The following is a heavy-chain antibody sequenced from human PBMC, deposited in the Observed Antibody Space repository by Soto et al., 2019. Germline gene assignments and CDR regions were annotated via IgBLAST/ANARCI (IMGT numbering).Heavy chain of an antibody. CDR2: ISGSGGTT. D-gene: IGHD1-26*01. CDR1: GITFSSYA. Sequence: EVQLLESGGDLVQPGGSLRLSCAASGITFSSYAMSWVRQAPGKGLEWVSSISGSGGTTYYADSVKGRFTISRDNSKNTFYLQMNSLRAEDTAIYYCAKVREATRGYFDYLGQGTLVTLSS. V-gene: IGHV3-23*01. CDR3: AKVREATRGYFDY. J-gene: IGHJ4*02.